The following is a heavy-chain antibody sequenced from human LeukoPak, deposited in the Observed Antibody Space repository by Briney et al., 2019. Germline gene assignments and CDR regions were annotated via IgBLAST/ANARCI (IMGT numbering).Heavy chain of an antibody. J-gene: IGHJ4*02. CDR2: IYYSGST. CDR3: ARVVPHAYYFDY. V-gene: IGHV4-39*01. CDR1: GGSVSSSNYY. Sequence: SETLSLTCTVSGGSVSSSNYYWGWIRQPPGKGLERIGNIYYSGSTYYNPSLKSRVSISIDTSKNQFSLKLSSVTAADTAVYYCARVVPHAYYFDYWGQGTLVTVSS. D-gene: IGHD2-15*01.